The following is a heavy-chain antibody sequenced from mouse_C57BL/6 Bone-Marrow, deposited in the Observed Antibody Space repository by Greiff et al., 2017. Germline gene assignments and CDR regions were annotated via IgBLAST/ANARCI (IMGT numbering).Heavy chain of an antibody. Sequence: QVQLQQSGAELARPGASVKMSCKASGYTFTSYTMHWVKQRPGQGLEWIGYINPSSGYTKYNQKFKDKATLTADKSSSTAYMQLSSLTSEDSAVYYCASNYYGSLVLCDYWGQGTTLTVSS. V-gene: IGHV1-4*01. D-gene: IGHD1-1*01. J-gene: IGHJ2*01. CDR2: INPSSGYT. CDR1: GYTFTSYT. CDR3: ASNYYGSLVLCDY.